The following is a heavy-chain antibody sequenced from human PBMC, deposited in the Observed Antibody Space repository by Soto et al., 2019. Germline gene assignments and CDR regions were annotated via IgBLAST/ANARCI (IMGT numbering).Heavy chain of an antibody. CDR1: GFSFTRYA. J-gene: IGHJ3*02. V-gene: IGHV1-58*01. CDR3: AADHPGRSMAFDI. CDR2: IVVCSGNT. Sequence: SVKLSCKTSGFSFTRYAGQWGRHDSGQRLEWIGWIVVCSGNTNYAQKFQERVTITRDMSTSTAYMELSSLRSEDTAVYYCAADHPGRSMAFDIRGQGTIVTGSS. D-gene: IGHD3-10*01.